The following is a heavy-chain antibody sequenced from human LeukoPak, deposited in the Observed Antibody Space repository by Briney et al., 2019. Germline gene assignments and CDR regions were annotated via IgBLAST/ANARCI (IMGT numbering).Heavy chain of an antibody. J-gene: IGHJ4*02. D-gene: IGHD4-11*01. V-gene: IGHV1-46*01. CDR2: INPSGGST. Sequence: ASVNVSCKASGYTFSSNYMHWVRQAPGQGLEWMGIINPSGGSTSYAQKFQGRVTMTRDMSTSTVYMELSSLRSEDTAVYYCARASHKINDYSNYRDYFDYWGQGTLVTVSS. CDR3: ARASHKINDYSNYRDYFDY. CDR1: GYTFSSNY.